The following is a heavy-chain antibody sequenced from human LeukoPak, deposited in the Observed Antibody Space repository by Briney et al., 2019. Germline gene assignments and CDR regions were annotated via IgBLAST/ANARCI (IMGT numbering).Heavy chain of an antibody. CDR3: ARVLEGILTGYRNFDY. CDR2: ISAYNGNT. V-gene: IGHV1-18*04. CDR1: GYTFTSYG. D-gene: IGHD3-9*01. J-gene: IGHJ4*02. Sequence: GASVKVSCKASGYTFTSYGIIWVRQAPGQGLEWMGWISAYNGNTNYAQKLQGRVTMTTDTSTSTAYMELRSLRSDDTAVYYCARVLEGILTGYRNFDYWGQGTLVTVSS.